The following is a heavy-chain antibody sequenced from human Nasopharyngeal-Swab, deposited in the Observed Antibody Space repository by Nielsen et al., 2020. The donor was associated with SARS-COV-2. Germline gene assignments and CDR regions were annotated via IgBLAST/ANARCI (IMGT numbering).Heavy chain of an antibody. V-gene: IGHV1-69*06. CDR2: IIPIFGTA. D-gene: IGHD4-17*01. Sequence: SVKVSCKASGGTFSSYAISWVRQAPGQGLEWMRGIIPIFGTANYAQKFQGRVTITADKSTSTAYMELSSLRSEDTAVYYCARVGAFRGNYGDYEVYWGQGTLVTVSS. CDR1: GGTFSSYA. J-gene: IGHJ4*02. CDR3: ARVGAFRGNYGDYEVY.